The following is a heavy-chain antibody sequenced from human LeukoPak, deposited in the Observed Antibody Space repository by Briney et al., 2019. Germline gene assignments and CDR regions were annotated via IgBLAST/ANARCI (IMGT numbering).Heavy chain of an antibody. V-gene: IGHV4-38-2*01. Sequence: PSETLSLTCAVSGYSISSGYYWGWIRQPPGKGLEWIGSIYHSGSTYYNPSLKSRVTISVDTSKNQFSLKLGSVTAADTAVYYCARHRYDFWSGWRFRNWFDPWGQGTLVTVSS. CDR3: ARHRYDFWSGWRFRNWFDP. CDR1: GYSISSGYY. CDR2: IYHSGST. J-gene: IGHJ5*02. D-gene: IGHD3-3*01.